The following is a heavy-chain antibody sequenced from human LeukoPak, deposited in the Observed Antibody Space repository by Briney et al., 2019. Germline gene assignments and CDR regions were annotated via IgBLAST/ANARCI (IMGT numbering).Heavy chain of an antibody. V-gene: IGHV4-31*03. CDR1: GGSISSGGYY. Sequence: SETLSLTCTVSGGSISSGGYYWSWIRQHPGTGLEWIGYIYYSGSTYYNPSLKSRVTISVDTSKNQFSLKLSSVTAADTAVYYCARDAEYYYRPGSYSSGIDAWGQGTTVTVSS. CDR3: ARDAEYYYRPGSYSSGIDA. J-gene: IGHJ6*02. D-gene: IGHD3-10*01. CDR2: IYYSGST.